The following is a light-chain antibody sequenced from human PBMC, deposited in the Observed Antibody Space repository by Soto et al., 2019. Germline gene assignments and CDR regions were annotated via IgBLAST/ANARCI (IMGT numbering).Light chain of an antibody. V-gene: IGLV2-14*01. CDR2: DVS. CDR3: SSYTSSSTDYV. Sequence: QSVLTQPASVSESPGQSITISCTGTSSDVGGYNYVSWYQQHPGKAPKLMIYDVSNRPSGVSNRFSGSKSGNTASLTISGLQAEDEADYYCSSYTSSSTDYVFGTRTKVTVL. CDR1: SSDVGGYNY. J-gene: IGLJ1*01.